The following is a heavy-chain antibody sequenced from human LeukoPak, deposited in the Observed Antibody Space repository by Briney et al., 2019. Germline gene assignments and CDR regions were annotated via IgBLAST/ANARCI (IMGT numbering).Heavy chain of an antibody. CDR2: IYYSGST. D-gene: IGHD3-16*01. CDR3: ASDLEATFGGVLDY. Sequence: SETLSLTCTVSGGSISSSSYYWGWLRQPPGKGLEWIGSIYYSGSTYYNPSLKSRVTISVDTSKNQFSLQLNSVTPEDTAVYYCASDLEATFGGVLDYWGQGTLVTVSS. V-gene: IGHV4-39*07. CDR1: GGSISSSSYY. J-gene: IGHJ4*02.